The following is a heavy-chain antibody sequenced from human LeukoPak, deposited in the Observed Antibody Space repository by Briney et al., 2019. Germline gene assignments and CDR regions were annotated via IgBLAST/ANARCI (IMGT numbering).Heavy chain of an antibody. D-gene: IGHD2-8*01. Sequence: PGGSLRLSCAASGFTFSSYGMHWVRHAPGKGLEWVAFIRYDGSNKYYADSVKGRFTISRDNSKNSLYLQMNSLRAEDTAVYYCASPYCTIGVCYGVVDAFDIWGQGTMVTVSS. CDR3: ASPYCTIGVCYGVVDAFDI. V-gene: IGHV3-30*02. J-gene: IGHJ3*02. CDR2: IRYDGSNK. CDR1: GFTFSSYG.